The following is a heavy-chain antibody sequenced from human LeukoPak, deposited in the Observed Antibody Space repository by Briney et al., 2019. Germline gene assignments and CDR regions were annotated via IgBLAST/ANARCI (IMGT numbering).Heavy chain of an antibody. V-gene: IGHV3-21*01. CDR2: ISSSSSYI. CDR1: GFTFSSYS. CDR3: ASLSMVDDYYYGMDV. Sequence: GGSLRLSCAASGFTFSSYSMNWVRQAPGKGLEWVSSISSSSSYIYYADSVKGRFTISRDNAKNSLYLQMNSLRAEDTAVYYGASLSMVDDYYYGMDVWGQGTTVTVSS. D-gene: IGHD3-10*01. J-gene: IGHJ6*02.